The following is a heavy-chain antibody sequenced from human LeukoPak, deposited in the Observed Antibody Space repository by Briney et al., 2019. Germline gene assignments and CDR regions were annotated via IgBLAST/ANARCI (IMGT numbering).Heavy chain of an antibody. V-gene: IGHV4-61*02. CDR2: IYTSGSI. J-gene: IGHJ4*02. D-gene: IGHD3-10*01. Sequence: PSETLSLTCTVSGGSISSGSYYWSWIRQPAGKGLEWIGRIYTSGSINYNPSLKSRVTISVDTSKNQFSLKLSSVTAADTAVYYCVQGSGSSIDYWDQGTLVTVSS. CDR1: GGSISSGSYY. CDR3: VQGSGSSIDY.